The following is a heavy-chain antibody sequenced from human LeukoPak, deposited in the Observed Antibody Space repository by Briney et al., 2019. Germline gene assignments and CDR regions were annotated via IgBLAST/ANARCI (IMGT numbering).Heavy chain of an antibody. Sequence: GGSLRLSCAASGFIFSSYWMHWVRQAPGKGLVWVSRINTDGSTTSYADSVKGRFTISRDNSKNTLYLQMNSLRAEDTAVYYCARDRIAAAGTLLDYWGQGTLVTVSS. J-gene: IGHJ4*02. V-gene: IGHV3-74*01. CDR2: INTDGSTT. CDR1: GFIFSSYW. D-gene: IGHD6-13*01. CDR3: ARDRIAAAGTLLDY.